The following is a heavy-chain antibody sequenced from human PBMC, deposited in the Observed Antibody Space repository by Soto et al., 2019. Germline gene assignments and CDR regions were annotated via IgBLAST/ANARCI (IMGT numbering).Heavy chain of an antibody. CDR2: IYYSGST. CDR3: AREGSRSLMDV. CDR1: GGSVSSGSYY. Sequence: SETLSLTCTVSGGSVSSGSYYWSWIRQPPGKGLEWIGYIYYSGSTNYNPSLKSRVTISVDTSKNQFSLKLSSVTAADTAVYYCAREGSRSLMDVWGQGTTVTVSS. J-gene: IGHJ6*02. D-gene: IGHD6-13*01. V-gene: IGHV4-61*01.